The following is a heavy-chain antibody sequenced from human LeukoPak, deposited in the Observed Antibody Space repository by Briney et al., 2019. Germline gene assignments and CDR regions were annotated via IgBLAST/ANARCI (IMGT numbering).Heavy chain of an antibody. CDR1: GFTFSNYV. D-gene: IGHD2-15*01. Sequence: GGSLRLSCAASGFTFSNYVMHWVRQAPGKGLDWVAAISYDGSNKNYADSVRGRFTISRDNSKNTLYLQMNSPRTEDTAVYYCAEVKWGQLLVCYFDCWGQGTLVTVSS. CDR2: ISYDGSNK. V-gene: IGHV3-30*18. J-gene: IGHJ4*02. CDR3: AEVKWGQLLVCYFDC.